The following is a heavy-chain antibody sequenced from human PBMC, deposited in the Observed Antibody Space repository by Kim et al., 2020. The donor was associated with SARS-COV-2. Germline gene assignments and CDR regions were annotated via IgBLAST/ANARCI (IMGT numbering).Heavy chain of an antibody. CDR2: INTNTGNP. J-gene: IGHJ4*02. V-gene: IGHV7-4-1*02. D-gene: IGHD2-2*01. CDR1: GYTFTSYV. Sequence: ASVKVSCKASGYTFTSYVMSWVRQAPGQGLEWMGWINTNTGNPTYARGFTGRFVFSLDTSVSTAYLQISSLKAEDSGVYYCARAVGSSSWESGYWGQGTLVTVSS. CDR3: ARAVGSSSWESGY.